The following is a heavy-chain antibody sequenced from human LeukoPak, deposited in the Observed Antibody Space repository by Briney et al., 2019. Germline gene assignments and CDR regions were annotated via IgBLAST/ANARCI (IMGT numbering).Heavy chain of an antibody. D-gene: IGHD3-22*01. CDR1: GDSISSSDKY. CDR2: IHYSGST. Sequence: SETLSLTCTVSGDSISSSDKYWGWIRQPPGKGLEYIGSIHYSGSTYHNPSLKGRVSISVDTSNNHFSLRLSPVTAADTAVYYCARHRGGYPFDYWGQGTLVTVSS. J-gene: IGHJ4*02. CDR3: ARHRGGYPFDY. V-gene: IGHV4-39*01.